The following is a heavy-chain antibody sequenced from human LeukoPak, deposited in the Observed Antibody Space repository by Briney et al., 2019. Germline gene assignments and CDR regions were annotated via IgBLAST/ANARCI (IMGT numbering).Heavy chain of an antibody. CDR1: GFTFSIYG. J-gene: IGHJ5*02. V-gene: IGHV3-30*02. Sequence: GGSLRLSCAASGFTFSIYGMHRVRQAPGKGLEWVAFIRYDGSNKYYADSVKGRFTISRDNSKNTLYLQMNSLRAEDTAVYYCEKDTTTSKAGFYPWGQGTLVTVSS. CDR2: IRYDGSNK. D-gene: IGHD1-1*01. CDR3: EKDTTTSKAGFYP.